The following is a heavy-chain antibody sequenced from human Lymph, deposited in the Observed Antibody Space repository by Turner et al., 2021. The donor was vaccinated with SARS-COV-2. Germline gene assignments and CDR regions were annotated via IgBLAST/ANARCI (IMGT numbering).Heavy chain of an antibody. D-gene: IGHD1-1*01. Sequence: EVQLVETGGGLIQPGGSLRLSCAASGFIVSSNYMNWVRQAPGKGLEWVSLIYSGGSTYYADSVKGRFTISRDNSKNTLYLQMNSLRAEDTAVYYCARDLQLYGMDVWGQGTTATVSS. V-gene: IGHV3-53*02. J-gene: IGHJ6*02. CDR3: ARDLQLYGMDV. CDR1: GFIVSSNY. CDR2: IYSGGST.